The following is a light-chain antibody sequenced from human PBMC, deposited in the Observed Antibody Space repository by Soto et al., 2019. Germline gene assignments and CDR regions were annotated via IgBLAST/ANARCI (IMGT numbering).Light chain of an antibody. CDR2: AAS. J-gene: IGKJ1*01. V-gene: IGKV1-27*01. CDR3: QKYYSAPET. CDR1: QGISSY. Sequence: DIQMTQSPSSLSASVGDRVTITCRASQGISSYLAWYQQKPGKFPKVLIYAASTLHSGVPSRFSGSGSGTEFTLTISNVQPEDVATYYCQKYYSAPETFGQGTKVEIK.